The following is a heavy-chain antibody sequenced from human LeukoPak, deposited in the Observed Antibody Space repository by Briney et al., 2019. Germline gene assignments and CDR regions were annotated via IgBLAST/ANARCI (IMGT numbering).Heavy chain of an antibody. CDR3: ARDLGTYYFDY. CDR1: GFTFSNYS. Sequence: GGPLRLSCAGSGFTFSNYSINWVRQAPGKGLEWVSSISPSSHYIYYADSVKGRFTISRDNSKNTLYLQMNSLRAEDTAVYYCARDLGTYYFDYWGQGTLVTVSS. J-gene: IGHJ4*02. V-gene: IGHV3-21*01. CDR2: ISPSSHYI. D-gene: IGHD7-27*01.